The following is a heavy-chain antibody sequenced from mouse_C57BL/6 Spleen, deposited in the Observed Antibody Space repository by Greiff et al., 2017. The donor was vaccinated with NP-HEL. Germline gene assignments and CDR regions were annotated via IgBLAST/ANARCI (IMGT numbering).Heavy chain of an antibody. V-gene: IGHV5-17*01. CDR3: ARKHYYGSHFDV. CDR2: ISSGSSTL. J-gene: IGHJ1*03. Sequence: EVKLVESGGGLVTPGGSLKLSCAASGFTFSDYGMHWVRQAPAKGLEWVAYISSGSSTLYYADTVKGRFTISRDNAKNTRFLQMTSLSSEDTAMYYCARKHYYGSHFDVWGTGTTVTVSS. CDR1: GFTFSDYG. D-gene: IGHD1-1*01.